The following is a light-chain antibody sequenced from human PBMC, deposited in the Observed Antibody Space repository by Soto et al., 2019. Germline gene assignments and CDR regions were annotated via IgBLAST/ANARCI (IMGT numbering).Light chain of an antibody. V-gene: IGKV1-5*03. CDR3: QQYNSYPYT. J-gene: IGKJ2*01. Sequence: DIQMTQSPSTLSASVGDRVTITCRASQSISSWLAWYQQKPGKAPKLLIYKASSLESGVPSRFSGSGSGTEFTRTISSLQPDDVATYYCQQYNSYPYTFGQGTKLEIK. CDR1: QSISSW. CDR2: KAS.